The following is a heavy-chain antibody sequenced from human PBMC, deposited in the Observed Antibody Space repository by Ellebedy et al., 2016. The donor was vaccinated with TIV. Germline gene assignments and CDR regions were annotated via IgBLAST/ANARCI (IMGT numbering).Heavy chain of an antibody. CDR2: INHSGST. CDR3: ARTPQEGAPIPALVWFDP. V-gene: IGHV4-34*01. J-gene: IGHJ5*02. D-gene: IGHD1-26*01. Sequence: MPSETLSLTCAVYGGSFSGYYWSWIRQPPGKGLEWIGEINHSGSTNYNPSLKSRVTISVDTSKNQFSLKLSSVTAADTAVYYCARTPQEGAPIPALVWFDPWGQGTLVTVSS. CDR1: GGSFSGYY.